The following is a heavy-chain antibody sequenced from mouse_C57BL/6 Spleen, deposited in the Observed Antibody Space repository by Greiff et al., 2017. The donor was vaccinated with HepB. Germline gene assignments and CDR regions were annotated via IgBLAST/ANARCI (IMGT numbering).Heavy chain of an antibody. V-gene: IGHV1-82*01. D-gene: IGHD3-1*01. J-gene: IGHJ3*01. CDR3: AAGLPWFAD. CDR2: IYPGDGDT. CDR1: GYAFSSSW. Sequence: QVQLKESGPELVKPGASVKISCKASGYAFSSSWMNWVKQRPGKGLEWIGRIYPGDGDTNYNGKFKGKATLTADKSSSTAYMQLSSLTSEDSAVYFCAAGLPWFADWGQGTLVTVSA.